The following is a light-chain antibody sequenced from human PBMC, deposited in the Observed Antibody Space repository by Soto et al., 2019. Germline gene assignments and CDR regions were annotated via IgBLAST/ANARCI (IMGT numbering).Light chain of an antibody. V-gene: IGLV2-14*01. CDR1: GGDIGAYNY. CDR2: EVT. J-gene: IGLJ1*01. CDR3: SSFTTTYFYV. Sequence: QSALTQPASVSGSLGQSITLSCTGSGGDIGAYNYVSWYQQHPGKAPKLIIYEVTHRPSGVSSRFSASKSAYTASLTISALQAEDEADYYCSSFTTTYFYVFGPGTKVTVL.